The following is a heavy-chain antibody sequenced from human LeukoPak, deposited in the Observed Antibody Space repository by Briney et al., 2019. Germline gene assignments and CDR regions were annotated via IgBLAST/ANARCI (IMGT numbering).Heavy chain of an antibody. V-gene: IGHV1-2*02. CDR3: ARLANTVFGVMPYFFDF. Sequence: ASVKVSFKASGYTFTGYYIHWVRQAPGQGLEWMGWVNPNSGGTQSAQKFQGRVTMTRDTSITTAYMELSRLTSDDTAVYYCARLANTVFGVMPYFFDFWGQGTLVTVSS. CDR2: VNPNSGGT. CDR1: GYTFTGYY. D-gene: IGHD3-3*01. J-gene: IGHJ4*02.